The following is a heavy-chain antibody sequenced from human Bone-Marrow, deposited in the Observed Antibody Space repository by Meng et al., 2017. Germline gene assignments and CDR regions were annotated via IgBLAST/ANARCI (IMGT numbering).Heavy chain of an antibody. CDR3: ARDLFLPSGYGYAQGGGFDY. CDR1: GFTVSSNY. V-gene: IGHV3-66*02. CDR2: IYSGGST. D-gene: IGHD5-18*01. J-gene: IGHJ4*02. Sequence: GGSLRLSCAASGFTVSSNYMSWVRQAPGKGLEWVSVIYSGGSTYYADSVKGRFTISRDNSKNTLYLQMNSLRAEDTAVYYCARDLFLPSGYGYAQGGGFDYWGQGTVVTVSS.